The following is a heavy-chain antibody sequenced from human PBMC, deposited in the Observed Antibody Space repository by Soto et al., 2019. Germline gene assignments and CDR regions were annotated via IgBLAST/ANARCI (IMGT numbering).Heavy chain of an antibody. CDR2: ISGSGGST. V-gene: IGHV3-23*01. J-gene: IGHJ4*02. Sequence: LKLSCAASGFTFSSYAMSWVRQAPGKGLEWVSAISGSGGSTYYADSVKGRFTISRDNSKNTLYLQMNSLRAEDTAVYYCAKDGIAVAGSFDYWGQGTLVTVSS. CDR1: GFTFSSYA. D-gene: IGHD6-19*01. CDR3: AKDGIAVAGSFDY.